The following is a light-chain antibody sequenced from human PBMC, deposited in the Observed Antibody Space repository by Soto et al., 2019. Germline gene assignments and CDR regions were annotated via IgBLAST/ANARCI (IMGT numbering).Light chain of an antibody. CDR3: CSYASSTTVV. CDR1: SSDVGTYHL. J-gene: IGLJ3*02. V-gene: IGLV2-23*01. Sequence: QSVLTQPASVSGSPGQSITISCTGTSSDVGTYHLVSWYQQHPGKAPKLMIYEGSKRPSGVSNRFSGSKSGNTASLTIYGLQAEDGADYYCCSYASSTTVVFGGGTKLTVL. CDR2: EGS.